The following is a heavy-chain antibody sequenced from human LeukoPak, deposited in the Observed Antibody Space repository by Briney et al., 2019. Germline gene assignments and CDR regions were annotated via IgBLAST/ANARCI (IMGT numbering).Heavy chain of an antibody. CDR2: IYSGGST. J-gene: IGHJ4*02. V-gene: IGHV4-4*07. CDR1: GGSISSYY. CDR3: ARDEGRGYDY. D-gene: IGHD3-3*01. Sequence: SETLSLTCTVSGGSISSYYWSWIRQPAGKGLEWIGRIYSGGSTNYNPSLKSRVTISVDTSKNQFSLNLNSVTAADTAVYFCARDEGRGYDYWGQGTLVTVSS.